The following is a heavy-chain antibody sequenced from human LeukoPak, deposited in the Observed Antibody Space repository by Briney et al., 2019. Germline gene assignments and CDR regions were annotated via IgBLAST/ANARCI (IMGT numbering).Heavy chain of an antibody. J-gene: IGHJ4*02. V-gene: IGHV4-39*01. D-gene: IGHD1-1*01. CDR2: IYYSGTT. CDR3: ARQNDRSHDY. Sequence: SETLSLTCTVSGGAISNTSYYWGWIRQPPGKGLEWIGSIYYSGTTYSNPSLKSRVTISVDTSKNQFSLKLRSVTAADTAVYYCARQNDRSHDYWGQGTLVTVSS. CDR1: GGAISNTSYY.